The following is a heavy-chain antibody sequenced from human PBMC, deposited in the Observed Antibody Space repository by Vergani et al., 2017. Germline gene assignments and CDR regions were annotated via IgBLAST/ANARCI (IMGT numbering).Heavy chain of an antibody. CDR1: GFTFSSYW. J-gene: IGHJ6*02. D-gene: IGHD6-19*01. CDR2: INSDGSST. Sequence: EVQLVESGGGLVQPGGSLRLSCAASGFTFSSYWMHWVRQAPGKGLVWVSRINSDGSSTSYAASVKGRFTISRDNAKNTLYLQMNSLRAEDTAVYYCARDRRGEYWGAVAGTDYYYYGMDVWGQGTTVTVSS. CDR3: ARDRRGEYWGAVAGTDYYYYGMDV. V-gene: IGHV3-74*01.